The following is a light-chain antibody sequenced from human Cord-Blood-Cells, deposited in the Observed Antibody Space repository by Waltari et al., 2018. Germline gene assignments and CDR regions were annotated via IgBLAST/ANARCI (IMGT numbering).Light chain of an antibody. CDR1: QSVLYSSNNKNY. CDR2: LES. CDR3: QQYYSTPLT. J-gene: IGKJ4*01. Sequence: DIVMTQSPDSLAASLGDRVTLNCKPRQSVLYSSNNKNYLAWYQQKPGQPPKLLIYLESTRESGVPDLFSGSGSGTDFTLTISSLQAEDVAVYYCQQYYSTPLTFGGGTKVEIK. V-gene: IGKV4-1*01.